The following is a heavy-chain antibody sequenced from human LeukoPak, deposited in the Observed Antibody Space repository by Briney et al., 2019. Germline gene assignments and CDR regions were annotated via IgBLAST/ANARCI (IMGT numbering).Heavy chain of an antibody. Sequence: GESLKISCKGSGYSFTSYWIGWVRQMPGKGLEWMGIIYPGDSDTRYSPSFRGQVTISADKSISTAYLQWSSLKASDTAMYYCASLNYYDSSGSYAFDIWGQGTMVTVSS. CDR2: IYPGDSDT. D-gene: IGHD3-22*01. CDR3: ASLNYYDSSGSYAFDI. J-gene: IGHJ3*02. CDR1: GYSFTSYW. V-gene: IGHV5-51*01.